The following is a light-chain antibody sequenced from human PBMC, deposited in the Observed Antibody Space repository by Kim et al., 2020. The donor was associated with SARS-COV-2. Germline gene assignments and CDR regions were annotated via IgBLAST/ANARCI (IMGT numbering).Light chain of an antibody. J-gene: IGLJ1*01. CDR2: YDS. CDR3: QVWDSSSDHYV. V-gene: IGLV3-21*04. CDR1: NIGSKS. Sequence: APGKTARSTCGGNNIGSKSVHWYPQKPGQATVLVIYYDSDRPSGIPERFSGSNSGNTATLTISRVEAGDEADYYCQVWDSSSDHYVFGTGTKVTVL.